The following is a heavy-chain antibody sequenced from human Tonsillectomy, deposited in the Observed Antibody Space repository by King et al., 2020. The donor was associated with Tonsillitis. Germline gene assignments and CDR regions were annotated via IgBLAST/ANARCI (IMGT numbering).Heavy chain of an antibody. CDR2: ISSDGSST. Sequence: VQLVESGGGLVQPGGSLRLSCAASGFTFSSYWMHWVRQGPGKGLVWVSRISSDGSSTTYADSVKGRCTISRDNAKNTLYLQMNSLRAEDTAFYYCASYIAPEYSSSCGYWGQGTLVTVSS. CDR3: ASYIAPEYSSSCGY. J-gene: IGHJ4*02. V-gene: IGHV3-74*01. D-gene: IGHD6-13*01. CDR1: GFTFSSYW.